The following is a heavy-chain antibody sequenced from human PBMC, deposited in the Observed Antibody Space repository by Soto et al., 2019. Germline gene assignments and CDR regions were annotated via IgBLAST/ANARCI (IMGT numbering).Heavy chain of an antibody. CDR2: ISYDGSNK. CDR3: AKGEIQLWLLSDY. Sequence: QVQLVESGGGVVQPGRSLRLSCAASGFTFSSYGMHWVRQAPGKGLEWVAVISYDGSNKYYADSVKGRFTISRDNSKNTLYLQMNSLRAEDTAVYYCAKGEIQLWLLSDYWGQGTLVTVSS. V-gene: IGHV3-30*18. CDR1: GFTFSSYG. D-gene: IGHD5-18*01. J-gene: IGHJ4*02.